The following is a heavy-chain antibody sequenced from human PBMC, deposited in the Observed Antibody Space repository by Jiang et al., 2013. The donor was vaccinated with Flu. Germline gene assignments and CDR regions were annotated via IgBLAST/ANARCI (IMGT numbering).Heavy chain of an antibody. Sequence: GAEVKKPGASVKASCKASGNTFTRSYMHWVRQAPGEGLEWMGIVNVTDGGTKYAQKFQGRVAMTWDTSTSTVYMDLSSLTSEDTAVYYCARDRDDSGGYSQGFDYWGQGTLITVSS. CDR2: VNVTDGGT. CDR1: GNTFTRSY. CDR3: ARDRDDSGGYSQGFDY. V-gene: IGHV1-46*01. J-gene: IGHJ4*02. D-gene: IGHD3-22*01.